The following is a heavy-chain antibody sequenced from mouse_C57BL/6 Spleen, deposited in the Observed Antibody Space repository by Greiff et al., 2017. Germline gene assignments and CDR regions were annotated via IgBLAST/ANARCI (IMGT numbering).Heavy chain of an antibody. CDR3: ARKDDYDWFAY. CDR1: GFSLTSYG. D-gene: IGHD2-4*01. Sequence: VHLVESGPGLVQPSQSLSITCTVSGFSLTSYGVHWVRQSPGKGLEWLGVIWSGGSTDYNAAFISRLSISKDNSKSQVFFKMNSLQADDTAIYYCARKDDYDWFAYWGQGTLVTVSA. V-gene: IGHV2-2*01. J-gene: IGHJ3*01. CDR2: IWSGGST.